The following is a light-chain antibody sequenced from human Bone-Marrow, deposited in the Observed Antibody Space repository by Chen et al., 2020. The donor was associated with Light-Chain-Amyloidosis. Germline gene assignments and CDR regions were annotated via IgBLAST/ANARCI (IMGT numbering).Light chain of an antibody. V-gene: IGLV2-14*01. J-gene: IGLJ2*01. CDR3: SSYTSSSTLL. Sequence: SALTQPASVSGSPGQSTTLPCPGTRSDVGGYNYVSWYQQHPGKAPKLMIYDVSNRPSGVSTRFSGSKSGNTASLTISGLQAEDEADYYCSSYTSSSTLLFGGGTKLTVL. CDR1: RSDVGGYNY. CDR2: DVS.